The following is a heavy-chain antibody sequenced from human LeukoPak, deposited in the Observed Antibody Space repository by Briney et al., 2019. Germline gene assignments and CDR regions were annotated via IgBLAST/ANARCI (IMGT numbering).Heavy chain of an antibody. CDR2: IYAADSDT. CDR3: ARGGSSHWYEFDS. D-gene: IGHD6-19*01. Sequence: GESLKISFKGSGYPFTNYWIGWVRPMPGKGLEWMGIIYAADSDTKYSPSFQGQVTISADKSISTAYLQWSSLKASDTAIYYCARGGSSHWYEFDSWGQGTLVTVSS. V-gene: IGHV5-51*01. J-gene: IGHJ4*02. CDR1: GYPFTNYW.